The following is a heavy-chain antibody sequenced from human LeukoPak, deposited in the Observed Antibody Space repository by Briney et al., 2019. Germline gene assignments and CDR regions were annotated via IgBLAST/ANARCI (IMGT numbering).Heavy chain of an antibody. CDR2: INHSGST. Sequence: PSETLSLTCAVYGGSFSDYYWSWIRQPPGKGLEWIGEINHSGSTNYNPSLKSRVTISVDTSKNQFSLKLSSVTAADTAVYYCARGPSPLLWFGELSYDGMDVWGQGTTVTVSS. V-gene: IGHV4-34*01. D-gene: IGHD3-10*01. CDR1: GGSFSDYY. CDR3: ARGPSPLLWFGELSYDGMDV. J-gene: IGHJ6*02.